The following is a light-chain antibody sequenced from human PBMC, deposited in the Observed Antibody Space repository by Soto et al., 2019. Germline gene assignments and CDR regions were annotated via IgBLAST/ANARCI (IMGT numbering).Light chain of an antibody. V-gene: IGKV2-28*01. Sequence: DIVMTQSPLSLPVTPGEPASISCRSSQSLLHSNGYNYLDWYLQKPGQSPQLLIYLGSNRASGVPDRFSGSGSGTDFPLQISRVESVDVGVYYCMQALQTPLYTFGQGTKLEIK. CDR2: LGS. CDR1: QSLLHSNGYNY. J-gene: IGKJ2*01. CDR3: MQALQTPLYT.